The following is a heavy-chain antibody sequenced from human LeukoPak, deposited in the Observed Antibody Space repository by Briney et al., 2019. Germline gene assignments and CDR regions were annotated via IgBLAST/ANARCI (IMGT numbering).Heavy chain of an antibody. D-gene: IGHD6-13*01. Sequence: SETLSLTCTVSGGSISSYYWSWIRQPPGKGLEWIGYIYYSGSTNYNPSLKSRVTISVDTSKNQFSLKLSSVTAADTAVYYCATTLPGIAAAGQGYWGQGTLVTVSS. J-gene: IGHJ4*02. CDR1: GGSISSYY. CDR2: IYYSGST. CDR3: ATTLPGIAAAGQGY. V-gene: IGHV4-59*12.